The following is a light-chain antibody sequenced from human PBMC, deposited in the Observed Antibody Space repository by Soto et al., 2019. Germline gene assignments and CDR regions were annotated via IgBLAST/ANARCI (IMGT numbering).Light chain of an antibody. V-gene: IGKV1-5*03. J-gene: IGKJ1*01. CDR1: QSISSW. Sequence: EIQMTQAPSTLSESVGDRVTITCRASQSISSWLAWYQQKPGKAPKLLIYKASTLQSGVPSRFSGSGSGTEFTLAISSLQPDDSATYYCQQYNDNWTFSQGTKVDIK. CDR2: KAS. CDR3: QQYNDNWT.